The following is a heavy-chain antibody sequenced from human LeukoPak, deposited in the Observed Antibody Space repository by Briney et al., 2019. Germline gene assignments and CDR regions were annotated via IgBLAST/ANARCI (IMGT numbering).Heavy chain of an antibody. Sequence: PGGSLRLSRAASGFTFSSYGMHWVRQAPGKGLEWVAVIWYDGSNKYYADSVKGRFTISRDNSKNTLYLQMNSLRAEDTAVYYCAKLIITGTSSLDYWGQGTLVTVSS. CDR2: IWYDGSNK. J-gene: IGHJ4*02. D-gene: IGHD1-7*01. V-gene: IGHV3-33*06. CDR3: AKLIITGTSSLDY. CDR1: GFTFSSYG.